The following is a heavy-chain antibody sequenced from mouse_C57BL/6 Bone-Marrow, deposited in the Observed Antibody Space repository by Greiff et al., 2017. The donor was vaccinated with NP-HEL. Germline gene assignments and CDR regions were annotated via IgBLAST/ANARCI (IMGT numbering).Heavy chain of an antibody. Sequence: QVQLQQPGAELVMPGASVKLSCKASGYTFTSYWMHWVKQRPGPGLEWIGEIDPSDSYTNYNQKVKGKSTLTVDKSSSTAYMQLLSLTSEDSAVYYCARSSYYYGSILVDYWGQGTTLTVSS. CDR3: ARSSYYYGSILVDY. CDR1: GYTFTSYW. J-gene: IGHJ2*01. V-gene: IGHV1-69*01. CDR2: IDPSDSYT. D-gene: IGHD1-1*01.